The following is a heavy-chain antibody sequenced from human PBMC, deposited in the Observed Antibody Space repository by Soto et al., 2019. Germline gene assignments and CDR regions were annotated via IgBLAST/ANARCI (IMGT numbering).Heavy chain of an antibody. CDR1: GGSFSGYY. D-gene: IGHD1-26*01. CDR2: INHSGST. CDR3: ARGRPVVGATPAPENWFDP. V-gene: IGHV4-34*01. J-gene: IGHJ5*02. Sequence: QVQLQQWGAGLLKPSETLSLTCAVYGGSFSGYYWSWIRQPPGKGLEWIGEINHSGSTNYNPSLKSRVTISVDTSKNQFSLKLSSVTAADTAVYYCARGRPVVGATPAPENWFDPWGQGTLVTVSS.